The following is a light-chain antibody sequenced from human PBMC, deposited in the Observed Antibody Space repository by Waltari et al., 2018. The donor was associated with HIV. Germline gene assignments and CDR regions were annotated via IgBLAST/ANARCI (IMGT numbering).Light chain of an antibody. J-gene: IGKJ2*01. Sequence: DIKMTQSPSSLSASVGDRVSITCRASQSISSYLNLYQQKPGKAPNLLIYAASSLQSGVPSRFSGSGSGTDFTLTISSLQPEDFATYYCQQSYSTPYTFGQGTKLEIK. CDR2: AAS. CDR3: QQSYSTPYT. V-gene: IGKV1-39*01. CDR1: QSISSY.